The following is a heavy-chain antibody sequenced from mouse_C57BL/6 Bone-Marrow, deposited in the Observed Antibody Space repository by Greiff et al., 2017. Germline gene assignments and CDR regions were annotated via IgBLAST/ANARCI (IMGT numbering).Heavy chain of an antibody. J-gene: IGHJ3*01. Sequence: QVQLQQPGAELVMPGASVKLSCKASGYTFTSYWMHWVKQRPGQGLEWIGEIDPSDSYTNYNQKFKGKSTLTVDKSSSTAYMQLSSLTSEDSAVYYCAREDYGISFAYWGRGTLVTVSA. CDR2: IDPSDSYT. CDR1: GYTFTSYW. V-gene: IGHV1-69*01. D-gene: IGHD1-1*01. CDR3: AREDYGISFAY.